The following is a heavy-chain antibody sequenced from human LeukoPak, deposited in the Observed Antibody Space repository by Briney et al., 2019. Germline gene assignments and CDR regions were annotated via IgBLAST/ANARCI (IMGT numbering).Heavy chain of an antibody. CDR3: ERVGSEQWLVYFDY. Sequence: PGRSLRLSCAASGFTFSSYWMSWVRQAPGKGLEWVANIKQDGSEKYYVDSVKGRFTISRDNAKNSLYLQMNSLRAEDTAVYYCERVGSEQWLVYFDYWGQGTLVTVSS. V-gene: IGHV3-7*03. D-gene: IGHD6-19*01. J-gene: IGHJ4*02. CDR2: IKQDGSEK. CDR1: GFTFSSYW.